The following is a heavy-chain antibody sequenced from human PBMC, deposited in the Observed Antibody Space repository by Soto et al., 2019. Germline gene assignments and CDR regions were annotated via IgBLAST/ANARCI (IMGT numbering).Heavy chain of an antibody. J-gene: IGHJ4*02. CDR2: INSDGSST. CDR1: GFTFSSYW. V-gene: IGHV3-74*01. D-gene: IGHD6-19*01. CDR3: KTGPANIAVAGTIGIIDY. Sequence: GGSLRLSCAASGFTFSSYWMHWVRQAPGKGLVWVSRINSDGSSTSYADSVKGRFTISRDNAKNTLYLQMNSLRAEDAGFFYCKTGPANIAVAGTIGIIDYWGQGTLVTVSS.